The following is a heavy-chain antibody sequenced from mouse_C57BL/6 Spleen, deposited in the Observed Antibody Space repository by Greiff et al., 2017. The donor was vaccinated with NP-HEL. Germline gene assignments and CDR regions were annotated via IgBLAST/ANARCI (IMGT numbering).Heavy chain of an antibody. CDR1: GYTFTSYT. CDR2: INPSRGYT. D-gene: IGHD5-5*01. Sequence: VQLQQSGAELVRPGASVKMSCKASGYTFTSYTMHWVKQRPGQGLEWIGYINPSRGYTKYDQKFKDKATLTADKFSGTAYMQLSSLTSETSPVYYCARSGYTTFGYYAMDYRGQGASVTVSS. CDR3: ARSGYTTFGYYAMDY. V-gene: IGHV1-4*01. J-gene: IGHJ4*01.